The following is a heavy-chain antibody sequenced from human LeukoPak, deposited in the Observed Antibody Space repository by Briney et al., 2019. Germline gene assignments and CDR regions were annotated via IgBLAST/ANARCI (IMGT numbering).Heavy chain of an antibody. CDR3: ARMPGGGSGMGYYYYYYMDV. Sequence: GGSLRLSCAASGFTFSSYEMNWVRQAPGKGLEWVSYSSSSGSTIYYADSVKGRFTISRDNAKNSPYLQMNSLRAEDTAVYYCARMPGGGSGMGYYYYYYMDVWGKGTTVTVSS. CDR2: SSSSGSTI. D-gene: IGHD3-10*01. J-gene: IGHJ6*03. CDR1: GFTFSSYE. V-gene: IGHV3-48*03.